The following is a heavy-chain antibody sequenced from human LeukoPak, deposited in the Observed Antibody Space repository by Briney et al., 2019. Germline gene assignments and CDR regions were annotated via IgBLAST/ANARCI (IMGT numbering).Heavy chain of an antibody. Sequence: GGSLRLSCAASGFTFSSYEMNWVRQAPGKGLEWVSVIYSGGSTYYADSVKGRFTISRDNSKNTLYLQMNSLRAEDTAVYYCARSYDYGDYFDYWGQGTLVTVSS. J-gene: IGHJ4*02. CDR3: ARSYDYGDYFDY. CDR2: IYSGGST. D-gene: IGHD4-17*01. CDR1: GFTFSSYE. V-gene: IGHV3-53*01.